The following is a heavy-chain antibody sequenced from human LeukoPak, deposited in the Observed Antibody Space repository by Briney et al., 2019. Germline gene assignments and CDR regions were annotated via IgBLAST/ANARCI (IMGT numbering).Heavy chain of an antibody. CDR1: GGSISSYY. CDR2: IYYSGGT. J-gene: IGHJ4*02. Sequence: SETLSLTCTVSGGSISSYYWSWIRQPPGKGLEWIGYIYYSGGTNYNPSLKSRVTISVDTSKNQFSLKLSSVTAADTAVYYCARGSSSSGLDYWGQGTLVTVSS. CDR3: ARGSSSSGLDY. V-gene: IGHV4-59*01. D-gene: IGHD6-6*01.